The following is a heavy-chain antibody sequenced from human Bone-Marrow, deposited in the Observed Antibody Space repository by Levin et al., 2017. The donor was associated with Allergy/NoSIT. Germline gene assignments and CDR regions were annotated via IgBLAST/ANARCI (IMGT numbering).Heavy chain of an antibody. J-gene: IGHJ4*02. Sequence: GESLKISCKGYGYNFNNYWISWVRQMPGKGLEWMGKIDPSDSSTNYSPSFHGHVTISLDKSINTAYLQWSSLKASDTAMYYCARSFNSDSWGQGTLVTVSS. CDR3: ARSFNSDS. CDR1: GYNFNNYW. V-gene: IGHV5-10-1*01. D-gene: IGHD3-3*01. CDR2: IDPSDSST.